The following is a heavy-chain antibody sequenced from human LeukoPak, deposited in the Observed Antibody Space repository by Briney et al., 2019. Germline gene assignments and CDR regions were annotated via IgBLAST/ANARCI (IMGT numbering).Heavy chain of an antibody. V-gene: IGHV4-4*07. D-gene: IGHD5-18*01. Sequence: SETLSLTCTVSGGSISSYYWSWIRQPAGKGLEWIGRIYTSGSTNYNPSLKSRVTISVDTSKNQFSLKLSSVTAADTAVYYCARGASYGLFFDYWGQGTLVTVSS. J-gene: IGHJ4*02. CDR1: GGSISSYY. CDR3: ARGASYGLFFDY. CDR2: IYTSGST.